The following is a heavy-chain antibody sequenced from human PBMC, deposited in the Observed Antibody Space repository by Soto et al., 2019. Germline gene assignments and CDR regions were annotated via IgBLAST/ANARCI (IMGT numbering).Heavy chain of an antibody. CDR1: GFSFSTFW. J-gene: IGHJ4*02. V-gene: IGHV3-7*03. CDR3: ARVRPGNYRDY. Sequence: GGSLRLSCAASGFSFSTFWMDWVRQAPGKGLEWVAKIKEAGSEKYYADSVMGRFIISRDNARNSVYLQMNSLRAEDTAVYYCARVRPGNYRDYWGQGTLVTVSS. D-gene: IGHD3-10*01. CDR2: IKEAGSEK.